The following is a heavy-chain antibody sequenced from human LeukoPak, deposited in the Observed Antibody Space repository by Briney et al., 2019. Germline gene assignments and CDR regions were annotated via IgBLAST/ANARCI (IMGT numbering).Heavy chain of an antibody. Sequence: GGSLRLSCVASGFTFGTFAIHWVRQTPGKGLAWVAVISYDGSNKKYADSVKGRFTISRDNSKNTLYLQMNSLRGEDTAVYYCAKSIAVAGVAGGRTFDYWGQGTLVTVSS. CDR1: GFTFGTFA. CDR3: AKSIAVAGVAGGRTFDY. V-gene: IGHV3-30*04. D-gene: IGHD6-19*01. J-gene: IGHJ4*02. CDR2: ISYDGSNK.